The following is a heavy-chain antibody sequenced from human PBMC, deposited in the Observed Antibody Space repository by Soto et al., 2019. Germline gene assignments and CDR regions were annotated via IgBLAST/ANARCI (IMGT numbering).Heavy chain of an antibody. V-gene: IGHV1-8*01. D-gene: IGHD2-15*01. Sequence: ASVRVSCKASGYTFTRYDINWVRQATGQGLEWMGWMNPNSGNTGYAQKFQGRVTMTRNTSISTAYMELSSLRSEDTAVYYCARVGYCSGGSCYSFYYYYGMDVWGQGTTVNVSS. J-gene: IGHJ6*02. CDR1: GYTFTRYD. CDR2: MNPNSGNT. CDR3: ARVGYCSGGSCYSFYYYYGMDV.